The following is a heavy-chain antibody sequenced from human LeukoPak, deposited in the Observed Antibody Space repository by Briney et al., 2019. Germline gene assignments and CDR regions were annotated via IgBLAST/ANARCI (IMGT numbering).Heavy chain of an antibody. CDR1: GFTFSSYA. D-gene: IGHD2-8*02. V-gene: IGHV3-64*01. J-gene: IGHJ4*02. CDR3: ARGTAGSDAGDY. CDR2: ISSNGGST. Sequence: PGGSLRLSCAASGFTFSSYAMHWVRQAPGKGLEYVSAISSNGGSTYYATCVQGRFPISRDNSKNTLYLQMGSLRAEDMAVYYCARGTAGSDAGDYWGQGTLVTVSS.